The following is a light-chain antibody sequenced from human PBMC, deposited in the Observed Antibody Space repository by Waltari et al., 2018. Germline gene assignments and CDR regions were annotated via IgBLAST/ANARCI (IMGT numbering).Light chain of an antibody. V-gene: IGLV1-47*01. J-gene: IGLJ3*02. Sequence: QSVLTQPPSASGTPGQMVTISCPGHSSTIGIHYVYWYQQFPGTAPKLLIYRHNQRPSGVPDRFSGSKSGTSASLAISGLRSEDGADYYCAAWDDSLSGWVFGGGTKLTVL. CDR2: RHN. CDR1: SSTIGIHY. CDR3: AAWDDSLSGWV.